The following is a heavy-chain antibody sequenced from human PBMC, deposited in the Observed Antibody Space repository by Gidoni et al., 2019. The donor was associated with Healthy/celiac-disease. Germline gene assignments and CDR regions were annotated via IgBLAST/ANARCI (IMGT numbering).Heavy chain of an antibody. Sequence: QVQLVQSGAEVTKPGPSVKVSCKASGSTFTSYGISWVRQAPGQGLKWIGWISAYNGNTNDAQKLQGRVSMTTDTSTSTAYMELRSLRSDDTAVYYCARDANVDTAMEFDYWGQGTLVTVSS. J-gene: IGHJ4*02. CDR2: ISAYNGNT. D-gene: IGHD5-18*01. CDR3: ARDANVDTAMEFDY. CDR1: GSTFTSYG. V-gene: IGHV1-18*01.